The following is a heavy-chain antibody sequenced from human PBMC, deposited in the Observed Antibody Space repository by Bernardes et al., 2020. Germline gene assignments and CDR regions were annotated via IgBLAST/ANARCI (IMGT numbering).Heavy chain of an antibody. V-gene: IGHV3-7*01. J-gene: IGHJ3*02. CDR2: IKQDGSEK. D-gene: IGHD3-9*01. CDR1: GFTFSSYW. CDR3: ARRSYYDILTGYYGGAFDI. Sequence: GGSLRLSCAASGFTFSSYWMSWVRQAPGKGLEWVANIKQDGSEKYYVDSVKGRFTISRDNAKNSLYLQMNSLRAEDTAVYYCARRSYYDILTGYYGGAFDIWGQGTMVTVSS.